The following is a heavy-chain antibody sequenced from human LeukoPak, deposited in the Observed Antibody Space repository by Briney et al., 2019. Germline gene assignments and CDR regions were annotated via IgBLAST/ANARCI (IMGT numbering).Heavy chain of an antibody. CDR3: AKYIGPSRRIFDY. Sequence: GGSLRLSCAASGFTFTGYPMTWVRQAPGKGLEWVSSISETGAITNYADSVKGRFTISRDNSKNTLYLQMSSLRAEDAAVYFCAKYIGPSRRIFDYWGQGTLVAVSS. V-gene: IGHV3-23*01. J-gene: IGHJ4*02. D-gene: IGHD2/OR15-2a*01. CDR2: ISETGAIT. CDR1: GFTFTGYP.